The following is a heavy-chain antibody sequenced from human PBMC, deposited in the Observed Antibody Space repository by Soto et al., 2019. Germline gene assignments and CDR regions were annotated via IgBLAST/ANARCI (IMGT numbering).Heavy chain of an antibody. J-gene: IGHJ4*02. Sequence: GSLRLSCAASGFTFSSYSMNWVRQAPGKGLEWVSSISSSSSYIYYADSVKGRFTISRDNAKNSLYLQMNSLRAEDTAVYYCARDTRISFKMGPYDYWGQGTLVTVSS. D-gene: IGHD2-15*01. CDR1: GFTFSSYS. V-gene: IGHV3-21*01. CDR3: ARDTRISFKMGPYDY. CDR2: ISSSSSYI.